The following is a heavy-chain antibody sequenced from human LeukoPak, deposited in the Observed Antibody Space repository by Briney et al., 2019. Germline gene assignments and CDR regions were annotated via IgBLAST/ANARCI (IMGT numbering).Heavy chain of an antibody. CDR3: ARGGYSFDY. CDR1: GFTFTQYW. D-gene: IGHD5-12*01. V-gene: IGHV3-7*01. Sequence: GGSLRLSCVASGFTFTQYWMTWVRQAPGKGLEWVARLHPDGSERNYVGSVEGRFTVFGDNTKSSLFLQMHSLRVEDTAVYYCARGGYSFDYLGQGTLVTVPS. CDR2: LHPDGSER. J-gene: IGHJ4*02.